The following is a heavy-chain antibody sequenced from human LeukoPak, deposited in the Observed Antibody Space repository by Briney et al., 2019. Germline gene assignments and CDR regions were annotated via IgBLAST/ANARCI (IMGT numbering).Heavy chain of an antibody. J-gene: IGHJ1*01. Sequence: GGSLRLSCAASGFTFSSYSMNWVRQAPGKGLEWVSSISSSSSYIYYADSVKGRFTISRDNAKNSLYLQMNSLRAEDTAVYYCARDGRRITIIGVVIPLQHWGQGTLVTVSA. V-gene: IGHV3-21*01. CDR3: ARDGRRITIIGVVIPLQH. D-gene: IGHD3-3*01. CDR2: ISSSSSYI. CDR1: GFTFSSYS.